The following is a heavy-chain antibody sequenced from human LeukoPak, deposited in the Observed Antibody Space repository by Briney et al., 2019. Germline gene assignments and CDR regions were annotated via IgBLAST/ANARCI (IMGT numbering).Heavy chain of an antibody. CDR3: AKDPRPFDYGTRWFDP. D-gene: IGHD4/OR15-4a*01. J-gene: IGHJ5*02. CDR2: IRYDGSNK. CDR1: GFTFSSYG. V-gene: IGHV3-30*02. Sequence: GGFLRLSCAASGFTFSSYGMHWVRQAPGKGLEWVAFIRYDGSNKYYADSVKGRFTISRDNSKNTLYLQMNSLRAEDTAVYYCAKDPRPFDYGTRWFDPWGQGTLVTVSS.